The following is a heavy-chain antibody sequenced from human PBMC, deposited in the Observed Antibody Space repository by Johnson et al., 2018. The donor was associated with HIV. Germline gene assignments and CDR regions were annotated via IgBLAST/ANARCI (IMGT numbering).Heavy chain of an antibody. CDR3: AREENWGSEAGAFDI. V-gene: IGHV3-30*04. D-gene: IGHD7-27*01. CDR1: GFTFSSYA. CDR2: ISYDGSNK. Sequence: VQLVESGGGVVQPGRSLRLSCAASGFTFSSYAMHWVRQAPGKGLEWVAVISYDGSNKYYADSVKGRFTISRDNSKNTLYLQMNSLRAEDTAVYYWAREENWGSEAGAFDIWGQGTMVTVSS. J-gene: IGHJ3*02.